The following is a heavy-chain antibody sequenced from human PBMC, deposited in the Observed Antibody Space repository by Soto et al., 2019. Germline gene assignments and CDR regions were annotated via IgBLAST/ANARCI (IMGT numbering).Heavy chain of an antibody. V-gene: IGHV4-34*01. D-gene: IGHD1-1*01. J-gene: IGHJ4*02. Sequence: QVQLQPRGAGLVKPSETLSLSCAVYGQSFSGHSWAWIRQSPGKGLEWIGEINESVSTYYNPSLKSRVTISADTSKNQFSLKLSSVSAADTAVYFCARGSGIVALPGELEDVNYAYWGQGTLGNVSS. CDR3: ARGSGIVALPGELEDVNYAY. CDR2: INESVST. CDR1: GQSFSGHS.